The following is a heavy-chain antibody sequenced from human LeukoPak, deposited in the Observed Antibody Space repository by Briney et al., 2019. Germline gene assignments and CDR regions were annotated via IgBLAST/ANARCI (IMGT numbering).Heavy chain of an antibody. CDR2: ISGSGGST. V-gene: IGHV3-23*01. D-gene: IGHD3-22*01. CDR3: ARPYRGMIVVVTTPIDY. Sequence: PGGSLRLSCAASGFTFSSYAMSWVRQAPGKGLEWVSAISGSGGSTYYAESVKGRFTISRDNSRSTLYLQMNSLRAEDTAVYYCARPYRGMIVVVTTPIDYWGQGTLVTVSS. J-gene: IGHJ4*02. CDR1: GFTFSSYA.